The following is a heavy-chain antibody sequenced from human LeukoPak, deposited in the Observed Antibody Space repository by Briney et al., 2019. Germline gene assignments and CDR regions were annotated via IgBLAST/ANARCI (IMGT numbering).Heavy chain of an antibody. CDR3: ARAANWNLRRGYYMDV. V-gene: IGHV5-51*01. D-gene: IGHD1-1*01. J-gene: IGHJ6*03. CDR1: GYSFTSYW. CDR2: IYPGDSDT. Sequence: AGETLKISCKGSGYSFTSYWIGWVRQMPGKGLEWMGIIYPGDSDTRYSPSFQGQVTISADKSISTAYLQWSSLKASDTAMYYCARAANWNLRRGYYMDVWGKGTTVTVSS.